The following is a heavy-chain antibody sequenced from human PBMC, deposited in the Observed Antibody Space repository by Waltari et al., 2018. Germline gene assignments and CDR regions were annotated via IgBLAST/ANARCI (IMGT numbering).Heavy chain of an antibody. Sequence: EGQLVESGGGLIQTGGSLRLSCEVSGCTGVNNYIGWVRQAPGKGLEWVLVIYSGGDTYDADAVRGRFTISRDNSKNTLYLQMNSLRVEDTALYYCATWTGGSLGAFDNWGQGTMVTVSS. CDR2: IYSGGDT. D-gene: IGHD7-27*01. J-gene: IGHJ3*02. CDR1: GCTGVNNY. V-gene: IGHV3-53*01. CDR3: ATWTGGSLGAFDN.